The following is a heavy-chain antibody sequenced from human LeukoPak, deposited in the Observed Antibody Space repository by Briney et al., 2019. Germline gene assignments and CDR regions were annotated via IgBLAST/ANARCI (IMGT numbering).Heavy chain of an antibody. J-gene: IGHJ5*02. Sequence: ASVKVSCKASGYTFTGYYMHWVRQAPGQGPEWMGWINPNSGGTKYAQKFQGRVTMTRDTSISTAYMELSWLRSDDTAVYYCAREGDVVADVNWFDPWGQGTLVTVSS. CDR2: INPNSGGT. CDR1: GYTFTGYY. CDR3: AREGDVVADVNWFDP. V-gene: IGHV1-2*02. D-gene: IGHD2-2*01.